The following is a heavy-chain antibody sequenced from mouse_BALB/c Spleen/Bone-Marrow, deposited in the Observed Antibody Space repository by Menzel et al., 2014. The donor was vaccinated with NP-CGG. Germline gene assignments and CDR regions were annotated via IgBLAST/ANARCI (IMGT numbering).Heavy chain of an antibody. Sequence: QVHVKQSGPELVRPGVSVKISCKGSGYKFTDYAMHWVKQSHAKSLEWIGLISTYSGNTHYNQKFKGKATMTVDKSSSTAYMELARLTSEDSAIYYCARNFYCSAYFGFWGQGSTLTVSS. CDR1: GYKFTDYA. CDR2: ISTYSGNT. D-gene: IGHD1-1*01. V-gene: IGHV1-67*01. CDR3: ARNFYCSAYFGF. J-gene: IGHJ2*01.